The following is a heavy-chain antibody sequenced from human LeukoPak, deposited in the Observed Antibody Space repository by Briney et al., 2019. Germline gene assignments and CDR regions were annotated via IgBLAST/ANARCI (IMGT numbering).Heavy chain of an antibody. Sequence: GGSLRLSCAASGFTFSSNAMSWVRQAPGKGLEWVSATSGSGGSTYYADSVKGRFTISRDNSKNTLYLQMNSLRDDDTAVYDCAKAVNYYGSGSAFDCWGQGTLVTVSS. CDR1: GFTFSSNA. CDR2: TSGSGGST. J-gene: IGHJ4*02. V-gene: IGHV3-23*01. D-gene: IGHD3-10*01. CDR3: AKAVNYYGSGSAFDC.